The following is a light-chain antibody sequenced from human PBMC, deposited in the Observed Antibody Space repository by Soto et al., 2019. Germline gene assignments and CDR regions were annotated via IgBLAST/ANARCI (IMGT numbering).Light chain of an antibody. CDR2: EGS. CDR1: SSDVGSYNL. V-gene: IGLV2-23*03. CDR3: CSYAGSSTFAYV. J-gene: IGLJ1*01. Sequence: QSALTQPASVSGAPGQSITISCTGTSSDVGSYNLVSWYQQHPGKAPKLMIYEGSQRPSGVSIRFSGSKSGNTASLTISGLQAEDEADYSRCSYAGSSTFAYVFGTGTKLTVL.